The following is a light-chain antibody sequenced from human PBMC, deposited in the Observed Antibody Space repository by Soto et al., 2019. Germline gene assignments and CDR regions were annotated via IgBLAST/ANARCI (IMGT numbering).Light chain of an antibody. CDR2: DVS. J-gene: IGLJ2*01. Sequence: QSVLTQPASVSGSPGQSITISCTGTSSDIGDYNYVSWYQQHPGKAPKLMIYDVSNRPSGVSNRFSGSKSGNTASLTISGLQAEDEADYYCSSYTGSSTVFGGGTQLTVL. V-gene: IGLV2-14*03. CDR1: SSDIGDYNY. CDR3: SSYTGSSTV.